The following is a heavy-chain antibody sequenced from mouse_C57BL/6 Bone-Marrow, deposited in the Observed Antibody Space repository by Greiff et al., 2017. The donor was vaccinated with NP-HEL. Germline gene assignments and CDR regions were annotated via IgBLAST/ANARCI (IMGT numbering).Heavy chain of an antibody. CDR2: IWRGGST. D-gene: IGHD2-2*01. Sequence: QVQLQQSGPGLVQPSQSLSITCTVSGFSLTSYGVHWVRQSPGKGLEWLGVIWRGGSTDYNAAFMSRLSITKDNSKSQVFFKMNSLQADDTAIYYCAKGGTTMVTTNYAMDYWGQGTSVTVSS. CDR3: AKGGTTMVTTNYAMDY. J-gene: IGHJ4*01. V-gene: IGHV2-5*01. CDR1: GFSLTSYG.